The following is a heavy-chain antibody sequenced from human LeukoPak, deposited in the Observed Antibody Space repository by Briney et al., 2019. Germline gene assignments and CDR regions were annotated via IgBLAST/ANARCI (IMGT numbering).Heavy chain of an antibody. Sequence: TSETLSLTCTVSGGSISSSSYYWGWIRQPAGKGLEWIGRIYTSGSTNYNPSLKSRVTISVDTSKNQFSLKLSSVTAADTAVYYCARGTPYYYYYYMDVWGKGTTVTVSS. CDR1: GGSISSSSYY. V-gene: IGHV4-61*02. D-gene: IGHD2-15*01. CDR2: IYTSGST. CDR3: ARGTPYYYYYYMDV. J-gene: IGHJ6*03.